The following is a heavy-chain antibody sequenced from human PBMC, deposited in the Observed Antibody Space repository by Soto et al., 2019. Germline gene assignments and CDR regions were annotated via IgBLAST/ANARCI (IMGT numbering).Heavy chain of an antibody. J-gene: IGHJ6*02. CDR2: ISGSGGST. V-gene: IGHV3-23*01. D-gene: IGHD6-13*01. CDR3: AKVRRGRVAAAGTSYYYGMDV. Sequence: GGSLRLSCAASGFTFSRYAMSWVRPAPGKGLEWVSAISGSGGSTYYADSVKGRFTISRDNSKNTLYLQMNSLRAEDTAVYYCAKVRRGRVAAAGTSYYYGMDVWGQGTTVTVSS. CDR1: GFTFSRYA.